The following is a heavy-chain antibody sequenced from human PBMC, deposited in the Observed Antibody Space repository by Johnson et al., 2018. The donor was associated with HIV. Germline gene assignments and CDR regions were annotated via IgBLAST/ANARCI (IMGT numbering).Heavy chain of an antibody. V-gene: IGHV3-33*03. D-gene: IGHD6-13*01. J-gene: IGHJ3*02. CDR2: IRYDGSNK. Sequence: QVQLVESGGGVVQPGGSLRLSCAASGFTFSSYGMHWVRQAPGKGLEWVAVIRYDGSNKYYADSVRGRFTLSRDNSKNSLYLQMNSLRAEDTAVYYCAKCIWGSSLIDAFDIWGQGTMVTVSS. CDR1: GFTFSSYG. CDR3: AKCIWGSSLIDAFDI.